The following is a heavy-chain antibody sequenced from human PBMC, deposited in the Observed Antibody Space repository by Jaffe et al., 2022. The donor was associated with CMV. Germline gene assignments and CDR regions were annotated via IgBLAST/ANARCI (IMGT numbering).Heavy chain of an antibody. J-gene: IGHJ3*02. D-gene: IGHD3-10*01. V-gene: IGHV3-23*01. Sequence: EVQLLESGGGLEQPGGSLRLSCVTSGFTFRNYAMGWVRQAPGKGLEWVSSVSGTGGTTFYADSVKGRFTISRDTSKNTLHLQMDSLSVEDTAVYYCARSGGSFWHGDGYYYGGSFDIWGQGTTVTVSP. CDR3: ARSGGSFWHGDGYYYGGSFDI. CDR2: VSGTGGTT. CDR1: GFTFRNYA.